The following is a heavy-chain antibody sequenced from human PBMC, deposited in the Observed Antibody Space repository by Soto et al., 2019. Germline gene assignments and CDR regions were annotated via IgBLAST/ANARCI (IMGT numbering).Heavy chain of an antibody. D-gene: IGHD3-9*01. CDR2: ISAYNGNT. J-gene: IGHJ3*02. CDR1: GYTFTSYG. Sequence: QVHLVQSGAEVKKPGASVKVSCKASGYTFTSYGISWVRQAPGQGLEWMGWISAYNGNTNYAQKIQGRVTMTTDTSTSTAYMELRSLTSDDTAVYYCARVYPYYDILTGFYPGALDIWGQGTMVTVSS. V-gene: IGHV1-18*01. CDR3: ARVYPYYDILTGFYPGALDI.